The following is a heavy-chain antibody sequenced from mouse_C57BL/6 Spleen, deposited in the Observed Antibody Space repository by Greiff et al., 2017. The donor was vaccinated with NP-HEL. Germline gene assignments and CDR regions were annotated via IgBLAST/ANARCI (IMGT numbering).Heavy chain of an antibody. D-gene: IGHD2-2*01. J-gene: IGHJ4*01. CDR2: IDPSDSYN. CDR3: ARGGGYYDAMDY. Sequence: QVQLQQPGAELVMPGASVKLSCKASGYTFTSYWMHWVKQRPGQGLEWIGEIDPSDSYNNYNQKFKGKSTLTVDKSSSTAYMQLSSLTSEDSAVYYCARGGGYYDAMDYWGQGTSVTVSS. CDR1: GYTFTSYW. V-gene: IGHV1-69*01.